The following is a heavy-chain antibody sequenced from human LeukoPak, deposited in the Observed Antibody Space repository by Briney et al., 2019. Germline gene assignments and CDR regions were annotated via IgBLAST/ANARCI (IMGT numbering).Heavy chain of an antibody. CDR3: AVGRYYYGSGSYYDLDY. J-gene: IGHJ4*02. D-gene: IGHD3-10*01. CDR2: INHSGST. Sequence: PSETLSLTCAVYGGSFSGYYWSWIRQPPGKGLEWIGEINHSGSTNYNPSLKGRVTISVDTSKNQFSLKLSSVTAADTAVYYCAVGRYYYGSGSYYDLDYWGQGTLVTVSS. V-gene: IGHV4-34*01. CDR1: GGSFSGYY.